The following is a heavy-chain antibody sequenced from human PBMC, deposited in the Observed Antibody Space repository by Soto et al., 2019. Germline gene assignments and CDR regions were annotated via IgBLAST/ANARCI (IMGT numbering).Heavy chain of an antibody. CDR2: IFPRDFDV. D-gene: IGHD4-4*01. CDR3: ARLVSLLQPIDS. CDR1: GYTFTNYW. Sequence: ESLKISCQTSGYTFTNYWIGWVRQMPGGGLEWLGLIFPRDFDVRYSPSFEGQVTISADRSTATALLQWRSLEASDSALYFCARLVSLLQPIDSWGQGTPVTVS. V-gene: IGHV5-51*01. J-gene: IGHJ5*01.